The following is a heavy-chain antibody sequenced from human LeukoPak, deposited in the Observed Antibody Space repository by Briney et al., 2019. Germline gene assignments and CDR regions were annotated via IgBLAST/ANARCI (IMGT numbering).Heavy chain of an antibody. J-gene: IGHJ6*02. CDR3: AREGYGYPPHYYYYGMDV. D-gene: IGHD5-18*01. Sequence: GGSLRLSCAASGFTFSSYWMSWVRQAPGKGLEWVANIKQDGSEKYYVDSVKGRFTTSRDNAKNSLYLQMNSLRAEDTAVYYCAREGYGYPPHYYYYGMDVWGQGTTVTVSS. V-gene: IGHV3-7*01. CDR1: GFTFSSYW. CDR2: IKQDGSEK.